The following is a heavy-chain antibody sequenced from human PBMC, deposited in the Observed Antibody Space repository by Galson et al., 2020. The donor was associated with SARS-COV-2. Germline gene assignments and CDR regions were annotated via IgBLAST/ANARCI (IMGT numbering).Heavy chain of an antibody. V-gene: IGHV4-34*01. J-gene: IGHJ5*02. CDR1: GGSFSGYY. Sequence: SETLSLTCAVYGGSFSGYYWSWIRQPPGKGLEWIGEINHSGSTNYNPSLKSRVTISVDTSKNQFSLKLSSVTAADTAVYYCARDAWPRTWNPPYYYDSSGYTPRNWFDPWGQGTLVTVSS. CDR2: INHSGST. D-gene: IGHD3-22*01. CDR3: ARDAWPRTWNPPYYYDSSGYTPRNWFDP.